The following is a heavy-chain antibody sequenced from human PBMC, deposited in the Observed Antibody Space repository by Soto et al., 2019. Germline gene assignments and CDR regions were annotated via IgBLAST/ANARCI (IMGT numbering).Heavy chain of an antibody. D-gene: IGHD3-22*01. V-gene: IGHV3-23*01. CDR1: GFAFSTFA. CDR3: ARDQLRPGILYSLGVLLPEYGL. J-gene: IGHJ4*02. Sequence: GGSLRLSCAASGFAFSTFAMTWVRQAPGKGLEWVAAISVSGNNAYYADSVKGRFTISRDNSQNSVFLQMSSLRADDTAVYYCARDQLRPGILYSLGVLLPEYGLWGQGTLVTVS. CDR2: ISVSGNNA.